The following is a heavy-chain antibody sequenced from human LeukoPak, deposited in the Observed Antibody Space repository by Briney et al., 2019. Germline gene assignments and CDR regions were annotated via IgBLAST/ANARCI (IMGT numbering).Heavy chain of an antibody. D-gene: IGHD3-22*01. CDR3: ARDEVGVGRTYYYHYMDV. Sequence: GASVKVSCKASGYTFTSYAMNWVRQAPGQGLEWMGWINTNTGNPTYAQGFTGRFVFSLDTSVSTAYLQISSLKAEDTAVYYCARDEVGVGRTYYYHYMDVWGKGTTVTVSS. V-gene: IGHV7-4-1*02. CDR1: GYTFTSYA. J-gene: IGHJ6*03. CDR2: INTNTGNP.